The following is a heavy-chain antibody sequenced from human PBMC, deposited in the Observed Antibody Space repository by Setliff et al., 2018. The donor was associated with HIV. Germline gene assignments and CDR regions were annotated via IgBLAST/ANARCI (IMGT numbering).Heavy chain of an antibody. Sequence: SVKVSCKASGVTFSNCSISWVRQAPGKGLEWMGGIIPMYGPAHYAQKFQGSVTITADESTTTAYMELNSLTSEDTALYYCARVGFSSRHTGDFFDSWGQGTLVTSPQ. CDR1: GVTFSNCS. J-gene: IGHJ4*02. CDR3: ARVGFSSRHTGDFFDS. V-gene: IGHV1-69*13. D-gene: IGHD5-18*01. CDR2: IIPMYGPA.